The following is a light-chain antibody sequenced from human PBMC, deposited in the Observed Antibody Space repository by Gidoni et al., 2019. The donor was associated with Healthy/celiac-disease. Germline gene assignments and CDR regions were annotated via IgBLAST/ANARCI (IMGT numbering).Light chain of an antibody. CDR1: SSNIGSNY. J-gene: IGLJ1*01. V-gene: IGLV1-47*01. Sequence: QSVLTQPPSASGTPGQRVTISCSGSSSNIGSNYVYWYQQLPETAPKLLIYRNNQRPSGVPDRFSGSKSGTSASLAISGLRSEDEADYYCAAWDDSLSKVFGTGTKVTVL. CDR2: RNN. CDR3: AAWDDSLSKV.